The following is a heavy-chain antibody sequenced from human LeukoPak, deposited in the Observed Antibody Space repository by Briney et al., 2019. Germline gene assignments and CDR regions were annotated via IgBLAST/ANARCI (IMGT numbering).Heavy chain of an antibody. V-gene: IGHV4-39*01. J-gene: IGHJ4*02. CDR3: AKSNGYGLIDY. Sequence: KPSETLSLTCAVSGASISGSNYYWGWVRQSPGKGLEWIGNIYSSGNTYYNASLKSRVTMYIDTSKNQFSLKLSSVTAADTAMYYCAKSNGYGLIDYWGQGTLVTVSS. CDR1: GASISGSNYY. D-gene: IGHD5-12*01. CDR2: IYSSGNT.